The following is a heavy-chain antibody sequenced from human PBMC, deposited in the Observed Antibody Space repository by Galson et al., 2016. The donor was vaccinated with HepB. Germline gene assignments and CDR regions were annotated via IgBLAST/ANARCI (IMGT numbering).Heavy chain of an antibody. D-gene: IGHD2-21*02. CDR2: IYKTGNT. CDR3: ARGVTGTPYFYF. CDR1: GGSISSYF. J-gene: IGHJ4*02. V-gene: IGHV4-59*01. Sequence: SETLSLTCNVSGGSISSYFWSWVRQPPGKELEWIGYIYKTGNTNYSPSLKSRVTVSVDTSKNQFSLELRSMTAADTAIYYCARGVTGTPYFYFWGQGALVTVSS.